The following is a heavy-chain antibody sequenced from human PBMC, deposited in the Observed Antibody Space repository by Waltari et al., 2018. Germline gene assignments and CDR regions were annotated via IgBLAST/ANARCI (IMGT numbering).Heavy chain of an antibody. Sequence: EVELAESGGRLVQPGGSLRLSCAAPGLTFRRYDMNWVRQAPGKGLEWISYISPNGDTVYYADSVRGRFTISRDNAKKSLFLQMNSLRAEDTAIYYCVGWVTYTSDWHGSLVPWGQGTLVTVSS. CDR3: VGWVTYTSDWHGSLVP. V-gene: IGHV3-48*03. D-gene: IGHD6-19*01. CDR2: ISPNGDTV. J-gene: IGHJ5*02. CDR1: GLTFRRYD.